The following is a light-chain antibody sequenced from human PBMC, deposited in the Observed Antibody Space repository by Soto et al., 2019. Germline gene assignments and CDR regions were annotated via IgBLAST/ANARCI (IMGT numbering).Light chain of an antibody. Sequence: QSALTQPASVSGSPGQSITISCTGTSSDVGNYNYVSWYRQYPGKAPKLMIYAVSRRPSGVSNRFSGSKSGNTASLTISELEAEDEADYYCTSYTPSSTYVFGTGTKLTVL. CDR3: TSYTPSSTYV. CDR2: AVS. CDR1: SSDVGNYNY. V-gene: IGLV2-14*03. J-gene: IGLJ1*01.